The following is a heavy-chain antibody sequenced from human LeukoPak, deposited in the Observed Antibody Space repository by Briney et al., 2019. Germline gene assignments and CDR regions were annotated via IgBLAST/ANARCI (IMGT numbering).Heavy chain of an antibody. D-gene: IGHD3-10*01. V-gene: IGHV1-69*13. CDR3: ARAIGVWSSGAFDI. Sequence: SVKVSCKASGGTFSSYATSWVRQAPGQGLEWMGGIIPIFGTANYAQKFQGRVTITADESTSTAYMELSSLRSEDTAVYYCARAIGVWSSGAFDIWGQGTMVTVSS. CDR2: IIPIFGTA. J-gene: IGHJ3*02. CDR1: GGTFSSYA.